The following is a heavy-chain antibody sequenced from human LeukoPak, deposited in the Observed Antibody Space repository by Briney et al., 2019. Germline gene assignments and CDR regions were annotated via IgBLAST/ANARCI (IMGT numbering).Heavy chain of an antibody. CDR3: ASDGGPFDY. V-gene: IGHV3-7*01. J-gene: IGHJ4*02. CDR2: INKDASEK. Sequence: GGSLRLSCAVSGFTLSTYWMSWVRQVPGKGVEWVANINKDASEKYYLDSVKGRFTISRDNAKNSLYLQMNSLRVEDTAVYYCASDGGPFDYWGQGTLVTVSS. CDR1: GFTLSTYW. D-gene: IGHD3-16*01.